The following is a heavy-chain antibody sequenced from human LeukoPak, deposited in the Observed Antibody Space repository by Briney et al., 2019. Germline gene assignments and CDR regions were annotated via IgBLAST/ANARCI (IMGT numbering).Heavy chain of an antibody. V-gene: IGHV3-7*01. CDR2: INQRGGEI. CDR3: AELGITMIGGV. J-gene: IGHJ6*04. CDR1: GFTFSNHW. Sequence: GGSLRLSCAASGFTFSNHWMTWVRQAPGKGLEWVANINQRGGEIYYVESVRGRFTISRDNAKNSLYLQMNSLRAEDTAVYYCAELGITMIGGVWGKGTTVTISS. D-gene: IGHD3-10*02.